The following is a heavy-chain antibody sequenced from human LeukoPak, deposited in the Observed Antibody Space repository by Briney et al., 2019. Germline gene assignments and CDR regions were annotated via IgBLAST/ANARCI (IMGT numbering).Heavy chain of an antibody. CDR2: VKKDESEK. CDR1: GFTFSNNW. V-gene: IGHV3-7*01. J-gene: IGHJ4*02. Sequence: GGSLRLSCAASGFTFSNNWMTWVRQAPGKGLEWVASVKKDESEKYYVDSVKGRFTISRDNSKNTLYLQMNSLRPADTAVYYCAPWTSALNYWGQGTLVTVSS. CDR3: APWTSALNY. D-gene: IGHD3/OR15-3a*01.